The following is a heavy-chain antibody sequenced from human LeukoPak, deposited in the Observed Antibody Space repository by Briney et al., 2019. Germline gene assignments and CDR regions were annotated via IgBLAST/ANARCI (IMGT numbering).Heavy chain of an antibody. CDR3: ARGSGDTDY. CDR2: IGTSTSYI. CDR1: GFTFSTYV. V-gene: IGHV3-21*01. D-gene: IGHD7-27*01. J-gene: IGHJ4*02. Sequence: GGSLRLSCAASGFTFSTYVMNWVRQTPGKGLEWVSSIGTSTSYIYYADSVKGRFTISRDNAKNSLYLQMNSLRAEDTAVYYCARGSGDTDYWGQGTLVTVSS.